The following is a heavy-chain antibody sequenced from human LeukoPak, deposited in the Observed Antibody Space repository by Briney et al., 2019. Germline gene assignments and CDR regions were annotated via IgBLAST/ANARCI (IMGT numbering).Heavy chain of an antibody. CDR3: ARDPLFGALDI. V-gene: IGHV3-7*01. CDR2: TSPDGSVV. CDR1: GFSFNSYL. D-gene: IGHD3-10*02. Sequence: GDSLTLSCAASGFSFNSYLIAWVRRAPGKGLEWVADTSPDGSVVSYVDSVKGRFTISRDNARNSLFLHMNSLGVDDTAIYYCARDPLFGALDIWGQGTIVTVSS. J-gene: IGHJ3*02.